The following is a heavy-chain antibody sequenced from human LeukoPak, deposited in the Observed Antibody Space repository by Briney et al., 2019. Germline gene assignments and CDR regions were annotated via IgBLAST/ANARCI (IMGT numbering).Heavy chain of an antibody. D-gene: IGHD1/OR15-1a*01. V-gene: IGHV3-21*01. CDR2: ISSSGSYI. CDR1: GFTVSSND. Sequence: GGSLRLSCAASGFTVSSNDMTWVRQAPGKGLEWVSSISSSGSYIFHADSVKGRFTISRDNAQNSPYLQMNSLRAEDTAVYYCAREGPINNGDLDYWGQGTLVTVSS. J-gene: IGHJ4*02. CDR3: AREGPINNGDLDY.